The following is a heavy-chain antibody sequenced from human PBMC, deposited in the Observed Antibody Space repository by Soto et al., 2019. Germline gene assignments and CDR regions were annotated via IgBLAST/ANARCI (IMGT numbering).Heavy chain of an antibody. V-gene: IGHV3-23*01. CDR2: IGYSGGDP. D-gene: IGHD3-22*01. CDR1: GFTFSNYA. J-gene: IGHJ3*02. CDR3: AKYYDNSGYAPIRAFDI. Sequence: PGGSLRLSCTASGFTFSNYAMTWVRQAPGKGLDWVSVIGYSGGDPRYAESVKGRFTISRDNSKNTLFLQMDSLRAEDTAMYYCAKYYDNSGYAPIRAFDIWGQGTMVTVSS.